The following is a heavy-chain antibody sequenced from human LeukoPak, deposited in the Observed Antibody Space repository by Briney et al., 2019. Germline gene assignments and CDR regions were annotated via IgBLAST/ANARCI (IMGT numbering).Heavy chain of an antibody. CDR2: IKSKTDGGTT. J-gene: IGHJ4*02. V-gene: IGHV3-15*05. D-gene: IGHD3-10*01. CDR3: GRSGSLDY. CDR1: GFTFSNAW. Sequence: GGSLRLSCAASGFTFSNAWMSWVRQAPGKGLEWVGRIKSKTDGGTTDYAAPVKGRFTISRDNAKNTLYLQMNSLRAEDTAVYYCGRSGSLDYWGQGTLVTVSS.